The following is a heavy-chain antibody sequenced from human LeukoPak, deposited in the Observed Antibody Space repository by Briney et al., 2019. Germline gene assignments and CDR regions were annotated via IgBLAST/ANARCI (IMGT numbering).Heavy chain of an antibody. V-gene: IGHV4-59*01. J-gene: IGHJ5*01. CDR2: IYYSGTT. CDR1: GVSIRNFY. Sequence: SETLSLICTVSGVSIRNFYWSWIRQPPGKGLEWIGYIYYSGTTKYNPSLKSRVTISVDTSKNQFSLKVNSVTAADTAAYYCARNHGGWFDSWGQGTLVTVSS. CDR3: ARNHGGWFDS. D-gene: IGHD4-23*01.